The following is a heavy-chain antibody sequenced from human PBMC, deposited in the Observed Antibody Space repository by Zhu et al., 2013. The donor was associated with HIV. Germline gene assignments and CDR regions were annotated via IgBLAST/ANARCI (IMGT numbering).Heavy chain of an antibody. CDR1: GYTFTSYG. D-gene: IGHD3-3*01. V-gene: IGHV1-18*01. J-gene: IGHJ6*02. CDR3: ARATYYDFWSGYSRWAVLGMDV. CDR2: ISAYNGNT. Sequence: QVQLVQSGAEVKKPGSSVKVSCKASGYTFTSYGISWVRRAPGQGLEWMGWISAYNGNTNYAQKLQGRVTMTTDTSTSTAYMELRSLRSDDTAMYYCARATYYDFWSGYSRWAVLGMDVWGQGTRVT.